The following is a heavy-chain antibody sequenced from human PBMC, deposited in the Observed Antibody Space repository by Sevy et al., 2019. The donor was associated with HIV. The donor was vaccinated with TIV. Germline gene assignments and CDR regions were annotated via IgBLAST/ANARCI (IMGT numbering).Heavy chain of an antibody. J-gene: IGHJ6*03. V-gene: IGHV1-18*04. CDR3: ARRLPITKLELREFYYYMDI. CDR1: GYTFTSYG. CDR2: ISAYNGNQ. D-gene: IGHD1-7*01. Sequence: ASVKVSCKASGYTFTSYGISWVRQAPGQGLEWMGWISAYNGNQNYAQKLQGRVTMTTDTSTSTAYLEVSSLRSDDTAVYYCARRLPITKLELREFYYYMDIWGNGTTVTVSS.